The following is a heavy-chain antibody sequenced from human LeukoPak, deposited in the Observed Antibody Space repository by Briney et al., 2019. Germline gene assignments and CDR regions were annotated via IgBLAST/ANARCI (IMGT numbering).Heavy chain of an antibody. D-gene: IGHD3-22*01. CDR1: GFTFSSYW. CDR2: INSDGSST. CDR3: ARDSSREEYYYDSSGYYIPRHYMDV. Sequence: HRGGSLRLSCAASGFTFSSYWMHWVRQAPGKGLVWVSRINSDGSSTSYADSVKGRFTISRDNAKNTLYLQMNSLRAEDPAVYYCARDSSREEYYYDSSGYYIPRHYMDVWGKGTTVTISS. J-gene: IGHJ6*03. V-gene: IGHV3-74*01.